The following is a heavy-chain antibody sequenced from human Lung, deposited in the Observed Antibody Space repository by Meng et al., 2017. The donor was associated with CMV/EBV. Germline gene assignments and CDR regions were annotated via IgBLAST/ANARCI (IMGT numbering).Heavy chain of an antibody. Sequence: QVQLVQSGAEVKKPGASVKVSCKTSGYTFTGYYTHWVRQAPGQGLEWMGRITPKSGATDYAQKFQGRVTLTRDTSINTAYMELIRLTSDDTAVYYCARFGEVIDYWGQGTLVTVSS. D-gene: IGHD3-10*01. V-gene: IGHV1-2*06. CDR3: ARFGEVIDY. CDR1: GYTFTGYY. J-gene: IGHJ4*02. CDR2: ITPKSGAT.